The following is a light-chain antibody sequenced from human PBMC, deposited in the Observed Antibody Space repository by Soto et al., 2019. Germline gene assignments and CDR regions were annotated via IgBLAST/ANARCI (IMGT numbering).Light chain of an antibody. Sequence: EIVLTQSPGTLSLSPGERATLSCRASQSVSSSFLAWYQQKPGQAPRLLMYGASNRATGIPDRFSGSGSGTDFTLTISRLEPEDFAVYYCQQYGSSPTFGGGTKVEIK. V-gene: IGKV3-20*01. CDR2: GAS. J-gene: IGKJ4*01. CDR3: QQYGSSPT. CDR1: QSVSSSF.